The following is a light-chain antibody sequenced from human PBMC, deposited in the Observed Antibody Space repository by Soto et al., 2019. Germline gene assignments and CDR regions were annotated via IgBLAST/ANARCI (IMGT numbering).Light chain of an antibody. CDR3: QQYYSYLRT. Sequence: AIRMTQSPSSLSASTGDRVTITCRASQGISSYLAWYQQKPGKAPKLLIYAASTLQSGVPSRFSGSGSGTVFTLTISCLQSEDFATYSCQQYYSYLRTFGQGTKVEIK. V-gene: IGKV1-8*01. CDR2: AAS. CDR1: QGISSY. J-gene: IGKJ1*01.